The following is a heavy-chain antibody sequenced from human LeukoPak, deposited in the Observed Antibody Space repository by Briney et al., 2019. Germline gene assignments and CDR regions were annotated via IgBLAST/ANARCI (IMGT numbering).Heavy chain of an antibody. D-gene: IGHD3-10*01. CDR2: IIPIFGTA. V-gene: IGHV1-69*06. CDR3: ARDPPNYYGSGSYHNWFDP. Sequence: SVKVSCKASGGTFSSYAISWVRQAPGQGLEWMGGIIPIFGTANYAQKFQGRVTITADKSTSTAYMGLSSLRSEDTAVYYCARDPPNYYGSGSYHNWFDPWGQGTLVTVSS. CDR1: GGTFSSYA. J-gene: IGHJ5*02.